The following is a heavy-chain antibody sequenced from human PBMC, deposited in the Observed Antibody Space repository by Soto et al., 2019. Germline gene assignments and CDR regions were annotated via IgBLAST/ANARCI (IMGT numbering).Heavy chain of an antibody. CDR2: FDPEDGET. CDR1: GYTLTELS. D-gene: IGHD2-2*01. CDR3: ATAGKSSTSYVDTDYYYYYMDV. J-gene: IGHJ6*03. V-gene: IGHV1-24*01. Sequence: ASVKVSCKVSGYTLTELSMHWVRQAPGKGLEWMGGFDPEDGETIYAQKFHGRVTMTEDTSTDTAYMELSSLRSEDTAVYYCATAGKSSTSYVDTDYYYYYMDVWGKGTTVTVSS.